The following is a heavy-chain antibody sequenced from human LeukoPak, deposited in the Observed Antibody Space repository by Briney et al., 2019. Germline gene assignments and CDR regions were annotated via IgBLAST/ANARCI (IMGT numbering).Heavy chain of an antibody. D-gene: IGHD3-3*01. Sequence: GGSLRLSCEASGFTVSSTHMVWVRQAPGKGLEWVSAISGSGGSTYYADSVKGRFTISRDNSKNTLYLQMNSLRAEDTAVYYCAKGNYDFWSGPLANWFDPWGQGTLVTVSS. J-gene: IGHJ5*02. CDR1: GFTVSSTH. CDR3: AKGNYDFWSGPLANWFDP. CDR2: ISGSGGST. V-gene: IGHV3-23*01.